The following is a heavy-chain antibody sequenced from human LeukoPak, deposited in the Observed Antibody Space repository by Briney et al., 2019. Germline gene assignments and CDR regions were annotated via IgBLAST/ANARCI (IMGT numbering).Heavy chain of an antibody. CDR1: GYTFTSYG. Sequence: GASVKVSCKASGYTFTSYGISWVRQAPGQGLEWMGWISAYNGNTNCAQKLQGRVTMTTDTSTSTAYMELRSLRSDDTAVYYCARDQGALLWFGEPRYYFDYWGQGTLVTVSS. J-gene: IGHJ4*02. D-gene: IGHD3-10*01. CDR2: ISAYNGNT. V-gene: IGHV1-18*01. CDR3: ARDQGALLWFGEPRYYFDY.